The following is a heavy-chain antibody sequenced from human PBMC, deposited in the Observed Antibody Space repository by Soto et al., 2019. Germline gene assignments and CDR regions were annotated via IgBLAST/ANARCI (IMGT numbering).Heavy chain of an antibody. D-gene: IGHD3-10*01. Sequence: QVQLVQSGAEVKKPGASVKVSCKASGYTFTSYGISWVRQAPGQGLEWMGWISAYNGNTNYAQKLQGRVTMTTDTSTSTAYMELRSLRSDDTAVYYCARPLRENMDYGPFYYFDYWGQGTLVTVSS. CDR2: ISAYNGNT. J-gene: IGHJ4*02. CDR3: ARPLRENMDYGPFYYFDY. V-gene: IGHV1-18*01. CDR1: GYTFTSYG.